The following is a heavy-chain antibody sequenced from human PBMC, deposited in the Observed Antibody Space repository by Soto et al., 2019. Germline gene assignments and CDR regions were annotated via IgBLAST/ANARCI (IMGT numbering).Heavy chain of an antibody. CDR1: GFTFSDAW. J-gene: IGHJ4*02. CDR2: IKTKAHGGTT. D-gene: IGHD2-21*01. Sequence: EVQLVESGGGLVKPGESLRLSCAASGFTFSDAWMNWVRQAPGKGLEWVGRIKTKAHGGTTDYTAPVQGRFTISRDDSKNTLYLQMNSLKTEDTAVYFCTTDVSSVIGPSDYWGQVTLVTVSS. CDR3: TTDVSSVIGPSDY. V-gene: IGHV3-15*07.